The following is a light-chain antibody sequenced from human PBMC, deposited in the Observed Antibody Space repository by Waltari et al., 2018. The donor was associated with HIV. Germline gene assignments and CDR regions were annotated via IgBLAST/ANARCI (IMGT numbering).Light chain of an antibody. CDR3: QQYGKWPHN. CDR1: ENVIIN. J-gene: IGKJ4*01. V-gene: IGKV3-15*01. Sequence: IVMTQSPATLSVSPGERATLSCRASENVIINLAWYQQTPGQPPRLLLFGASTRATDSPARFSGSGSGTEFTLTINSLQPEDSAIYYCQQYGKWPHNFGGGTKVEVK. CDR2: GAS.